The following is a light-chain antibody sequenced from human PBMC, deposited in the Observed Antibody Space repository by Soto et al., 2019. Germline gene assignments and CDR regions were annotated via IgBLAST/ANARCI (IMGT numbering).Light chain of an antibody. V-gene: IGLV2-11*01. J-gene: IGLJ3*02. CDR1: SSDVGNYNY. CDR2: DVN. CDR3: CSYAGSYTWV. Sequence: QSALTQPRSVSGSPGQSVTISCTGTSSDVGNYNYVSWYQQHPGKAPKLMIYDVNKRPSGVPDRFSGSKSGNTASLTISGLQTEDEADYYCCSYAGSYTWVFGGGIKLTVL.